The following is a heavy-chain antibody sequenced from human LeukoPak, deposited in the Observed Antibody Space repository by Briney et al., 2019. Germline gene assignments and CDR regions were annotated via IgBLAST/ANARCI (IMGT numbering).Heavy chain of an antibody. CDR1: GFIFSIYG. CDR2: LAYDASLV. CDR3: EKKGGSWNYFDS. D-gene: IGHD6-13*01. V-gene: IGHV3-30*02. J-gene: IGHJ4*02. Sequence: GGSLRLSCVASGFIFSIYGMHWVRQAPGKGLEWVAYLAYDASLVDYTNSVKGRFTISRDNSKNTLFLQMNSLRPEDTAVYYCEKKGGSWNYFDSWGQGTLVTVSS.